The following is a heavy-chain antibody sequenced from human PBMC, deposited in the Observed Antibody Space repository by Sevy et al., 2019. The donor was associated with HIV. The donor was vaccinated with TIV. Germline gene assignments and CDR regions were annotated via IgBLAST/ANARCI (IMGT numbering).Heavy chain of an antibody. CDR3: AKDLVDTAMDTPIGNYYYYGMDV. CDR1: GFTFSSYG. Sequence: GGSLRLSCAASGFTFSSYGMHWVRQAPGKGLEWVAVISYDGSNKYYADSVKGRFTISRDNSKNTLYLQMKSLRAEDTAVYYCAKDLVDTAMDTPIGNYYYYGMDVWGQGTTVTVSS. CDR2: ISYDGSNK. D-gene: IGHD5-18*01. V-gene: IGHV3-30*18. J-gene: IGHJ6*02.